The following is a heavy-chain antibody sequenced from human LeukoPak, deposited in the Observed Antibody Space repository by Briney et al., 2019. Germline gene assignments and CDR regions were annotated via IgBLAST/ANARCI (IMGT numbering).Heavy chain of an antibody. D-gene: IGHD3-10*01. Sequence: SETLSLTCTVSGGSIRSYYWNWIRQPPGKGLEWIGYIYYSGSTNYNPSLKSRVTISVDTSKNQFSLKLSSVTAADTAVYYCARSRVTMVRGGMMTFDPWGQGTLVTVSS. CDR2: IYYSGST. J-gene: IGHJ5*02. CDR3: ARSRVTMVRGGMMTFDP. V-gene: IGHV4-59*01. CDR1: GGSIRSYY.